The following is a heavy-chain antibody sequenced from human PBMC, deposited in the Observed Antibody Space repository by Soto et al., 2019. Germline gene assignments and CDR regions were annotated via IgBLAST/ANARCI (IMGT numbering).Heavy chain of an antibody. CDR1: GGSINSYY. V-gene: IGHV4-59*01. J-gene: IGHJ4*02. CDR3: ASEYCDILTGGYYFDY. CDR2: IYYSGST. Sequence: SETLSLTCTVSGGSINSYYWSWIRQSPGKGLEWIGYIYYSGSTNYNPSLKSRVTISVDTSKNQFSQKLSSVTAADTAVNYCASEYCDILTGGYYFDYWGQGTLVTVSS. D-gene: IGHD3-9*01.